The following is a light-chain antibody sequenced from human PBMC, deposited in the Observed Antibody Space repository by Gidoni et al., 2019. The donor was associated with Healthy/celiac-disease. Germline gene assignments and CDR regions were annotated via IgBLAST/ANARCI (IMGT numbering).Light chain of an antibody. CDR1: SRDVGSYNL. V-gene: IGLV2-23*02. J-gene: IGLJ3*02. CDR3: CSYAGSSTFWV. CDR2: EVS. Sequence: QSALTQPASVSGSPGQSITISCTGTSRDVGSYNLGSWYQKHPGKATKLSIYEVSKRPSGVSNRFSGSKSGNTASLTISGLQAEDEADYYCCSYAGSSTFWVFGGGTKLTVL.